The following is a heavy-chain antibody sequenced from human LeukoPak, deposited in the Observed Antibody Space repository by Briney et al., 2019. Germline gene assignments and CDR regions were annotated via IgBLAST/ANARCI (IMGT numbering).Heavy chain of an antibody. CDR3: ARSNGHPSSWDMDV. CDR1: GFTFSSYA. J-gene: IGHJ3*01. D-gene: IGHD6-13*01. V-gene: IGHV3-23*01. Sequence: AGGSLRLSCAASGFTFSSYAMSWVRQAPGKGLEWVSAISDSGGSTYYADSVKGRFTISRDNSKNTLYLQMNSLRADGTGVYYCARSNGHPSSWDMDVWGQGTMVTVSS. CDR2: ISDSGGST.